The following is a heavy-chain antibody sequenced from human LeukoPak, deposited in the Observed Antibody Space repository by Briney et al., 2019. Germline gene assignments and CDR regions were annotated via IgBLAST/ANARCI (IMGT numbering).Heavy chain of an antibody. D-gene: IGHD7-27*01. J-gene: IGHJ5*02. Sequence: GGPLRLSCAASGFTFSSYGMHWVRQAPGKGLEWVAVIWYDGSNKYYADSVKGRFTISRDNSKNTLYLQMNSLRAEDTAVYYCARGLLTGGRGWFDPWGQGTLVTVSS. CDR1: GFTFSSYG. CDR3: ARGLLTGGRGWFDP. V-gene: IGHV3-33*01. CDR2: IWYDGSNK.